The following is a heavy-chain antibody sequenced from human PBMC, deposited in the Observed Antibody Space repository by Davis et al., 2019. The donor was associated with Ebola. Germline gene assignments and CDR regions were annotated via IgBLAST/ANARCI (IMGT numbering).Heavy chain of an antibody. V-gene: IGHV4-59*01. Sequence: MPSETLSLTCTVSGGSINSYYWSWIRQPPGKGLEWIGYIYYSGSTNYNPSLKSRVTISVDTSKNQFSLKLSSVTAADTAVYYCARDLENYGDYGFDYWGQGTLVTVSS. CDR1: GGSINSYY. CDR3: ARDLENYGDYGFDY. CDR2: IYYSGST. D-gene: IGHD4-17*01. J-gene: IGHJ4*02.